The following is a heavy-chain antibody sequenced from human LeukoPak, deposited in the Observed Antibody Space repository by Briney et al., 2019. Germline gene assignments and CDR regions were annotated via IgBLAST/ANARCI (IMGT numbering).Heavy chain of an antibody. CDR2: MNEYGSEK. D-gene: IGHD5-18*01. CDR3: ARGTAMDSFDY. J-gene: IGHJ4*02. CDR1: GFTFGNYW. V-gene: IGHV3-7*01. Sequence: GGSLTLSCAAAGFTFGNYWINWVRQAPGKGLEWVANMNEYGSEKYYVGSVRGRFTISRDNAKNSLYLQMNSLRAEDTAVYYCARGTAMDSFDYWGQGTLVTVSS.